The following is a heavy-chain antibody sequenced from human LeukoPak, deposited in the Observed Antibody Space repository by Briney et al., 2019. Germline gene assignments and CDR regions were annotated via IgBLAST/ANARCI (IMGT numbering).Heavy chain of an antibody. J-gene: IGHJ4*02. Sequence: GGSLRLSCAASGFTFSIYGMHWVRQAPGKGLEWVSFIRYDGSDKYYADSVKGRFTISRDNSKNTMYLQMNSLRDEDTAIYHCAKDVGTVTRGVGYCGQGTLVTVLS. CDR3: AKDVGTVTRGVGY. D-gene: IGHD4-17*01. V-gene: IGHV3-30*02. CDR1: GFTFSIYG. CDR2: IRYDGSDK.